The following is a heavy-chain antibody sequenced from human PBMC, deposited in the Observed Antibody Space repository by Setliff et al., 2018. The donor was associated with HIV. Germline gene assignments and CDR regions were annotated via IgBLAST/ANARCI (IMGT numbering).Heavy chain of an antibody. CDR1: GHTFTNVD. CDR3: ARGKGVGGVVITGGLDV. J-gene: IGHJ6*04. V-gene: IGHV1-8*01. CDR2: MNPNTGVS. D-gene: IGHD3-10*01. Sequence: GASVKVSCKASGHTFTNVDIHWLRRATGQGLEWMGWMNPNTGVSGYPLKFQARVTMTRDTSISTAYMELSSMTSEETAVYYCARGKGVGGVVITGGLDVWGKGTTVTVSS.